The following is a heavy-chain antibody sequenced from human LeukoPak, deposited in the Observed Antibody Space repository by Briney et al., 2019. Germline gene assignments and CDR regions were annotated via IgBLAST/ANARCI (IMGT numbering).Heavy chain of an antibody. J-gene: IGHJ4*02. CDR1: GFIFSSFT. Sequence: GGSLRLSCAASGFIFSSFTMNWVRQAPGKGLEWVSSMSSDSKSIYYADPVKGRFTISRDNAKNSLFLQMDSLRAEDTALYYCTRGSYGDYGYWGQGTLVTVSS. V-gene: IGHV3-21*01. CDR2: MSSDSKSI. D-gene: IGHD4-17*01. CDR3: TRGSYGDYGY.